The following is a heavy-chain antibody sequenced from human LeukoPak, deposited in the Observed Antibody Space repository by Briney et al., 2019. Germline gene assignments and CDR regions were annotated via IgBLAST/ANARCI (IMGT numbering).Heavy chain of an antibody. D-gene: IGHD6-13*01. J-gene: IGHJ4*02. CDR3: ARETGCSRVYYFDH. Sequence: GRCLSLSCALSGVTSCDYYTSWLSDAPGKGLEWVSEISISSSYTNYAGSVKGVLTNSRDNDKNSLYLQMNSLRDEDTAVYYCARETGCSRVYYFDHWGQGTLVTVSS. V-gene: IGHV3-11*06. CDR2: ISISSSYT. CDR1: GVTSCDYY.